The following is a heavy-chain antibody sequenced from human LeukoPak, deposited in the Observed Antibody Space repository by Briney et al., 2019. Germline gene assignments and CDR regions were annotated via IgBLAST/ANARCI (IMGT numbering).Heavy chain of an antibody. V-gene: IGHV3-30*18. D-gene: IGHD3-10*01. CDR3: AKGSYNDY. J-gene: IGHJ4*02. CDR1: GLTFSSYG. Sequence: GGSLRLSCAASGLTFSSYGMHWVRQAPGKGLEWVAVISYDGSNKYYADSVKGRFTISRDNSKNTLYLQMNSLRAEDTAVYYCAKGSYNDYWGQGTLVTVSS. CDR2: ISYDGSNK.